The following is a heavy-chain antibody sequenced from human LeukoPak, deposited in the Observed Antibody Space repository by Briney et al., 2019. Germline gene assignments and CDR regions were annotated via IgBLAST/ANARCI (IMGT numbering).Heavy chain of an antibody. CDR3: ARWDETLRTFDI. CDR2: ICYSGDT. J-gene: IGHJ3*02. Sequence: SETLSLVCSDSGGSISHICWTWIRQPPGKGLEWIGYICYSGDTNHNPSLKSRVTISLDRSKNQFSLKVYSVTAADTAIYYCARWDETLRTFDIWGQGTMVTVSS. CDR1: GGSISHIC. D-gene: IGHD1-26*01. V-gene: IGHV4-59*01.